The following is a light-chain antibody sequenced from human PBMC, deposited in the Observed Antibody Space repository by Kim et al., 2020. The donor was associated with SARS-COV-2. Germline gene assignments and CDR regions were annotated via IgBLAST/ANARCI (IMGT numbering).Light chain of an antibody. Sequence: IQLTQSPSSLSASVGDRVTITCRASQGISRSLAWYQQNPWKAPTLLIYGASILQSGVPSRFSGSGSGTDFTLTISSLQPEDCATYYCQQLNSLPRTFGQGTKLEI. CDR2: GAS. CDR3: QQLNSLPRT. CDR1: QGISRS. J-gene: IGKJ2*01. V-gene: IGKV1-9*01.